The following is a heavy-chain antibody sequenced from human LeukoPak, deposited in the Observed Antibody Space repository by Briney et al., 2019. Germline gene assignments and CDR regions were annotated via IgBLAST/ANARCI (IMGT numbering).Heavy chain of an antibody. CDR1: GFAFRSHA. CDR3: AKIPYGDYVLDYYYYMDV. Sequence: PGRSLRLSCAASGFAFRSHAMHWVRQAPGKGLEWVAFIRYDGSKKFYADSVKGRFTISRDNSKNTLYLQMYSLRAEDTAVYYCAKIPYGDYVLDYYYYMDVWGKGTTVTISS. D-gene: IGHD4-17*01. V-gene: IGHV3-30*02. CDR2: IRYDGSKK. J-gene: IGHJ6*03.